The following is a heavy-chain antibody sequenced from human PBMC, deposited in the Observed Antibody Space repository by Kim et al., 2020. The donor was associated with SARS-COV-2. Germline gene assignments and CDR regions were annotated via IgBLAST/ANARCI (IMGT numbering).Heavy chain of an antibody. Sequence: GGSLRLSCAASGFTFSSYAMHWVRQAPGKGLEWVAVISYDGSNKYYADSVKGRFTISRDNSKNTLYLQMNSLRAEDTAVYYCARDWALIAAAGTFVYWGQGTLVTVSS. J-gene: IGHJ4*02. V-gene: IGHV3-30*04. CDR2: ISYDGSNK. CDR3: ARDWALIAAAGTFVY. D-gene: IGHD6-13*01. CDR1: GFTFSSYA.